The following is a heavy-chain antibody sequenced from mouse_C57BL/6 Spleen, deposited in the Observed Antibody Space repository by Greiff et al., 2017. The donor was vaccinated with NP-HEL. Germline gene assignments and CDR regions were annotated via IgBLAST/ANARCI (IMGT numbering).Heavy chain of an antibody. J-gene: IGHJ3*01. D-gene: IGHD2-4*01. V-gene: IGHV5-6*01. CDR1: GFTFSSYG. Sequence: EVQVVESGGDLVKPGGSLKLSCAASGFTFSSYGMSWVRQTPDKRLEWVATISSGGSYTYYPDSVKGRFTISRDNAKNTLYLQMSSLKSEDTAMYYCARPSNDYDGTPFAYWGQGTLVTVSA. CDR3: ARPSNDYDGTPFAY. CDR2: ISSGGSYT.